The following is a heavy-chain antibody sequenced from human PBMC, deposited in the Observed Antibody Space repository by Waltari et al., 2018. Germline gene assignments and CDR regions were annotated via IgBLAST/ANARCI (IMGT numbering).Heavy chain of an antibody. J-gene: IGHJ4*02. Sequence: QVQLQESGPGLVKPSETLSLTCTVSGGSISSYYWSWIRQPPGKGLEWIGYSYYRGSTNYNHALKRRVTITVDTAKNQLPLKLSSVTAADTGVYDCARSPRYSGSYGYWGQGTLVTVSS. D-gene: IGHD1-26*01. CDR3: ARSPRYSGSYGY. CDR2: SYYRGST. CDR1: GGSISSYY. V-gene: IGHV4-59*01.